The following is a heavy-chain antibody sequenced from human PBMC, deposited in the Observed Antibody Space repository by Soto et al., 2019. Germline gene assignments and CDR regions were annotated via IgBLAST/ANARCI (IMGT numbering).Heavy chain of an antibody. V-gene: IGHV1-69*13. Sequence: ASVKVSCKASGGTFSSYAISWVRQAPGQGLEWMGGIIPIFGTANYAQKFQGRVTITADESTSTAYMELSSLRSEDTAVYYCARAPSYCTNGVCYHSPFDYWGQGTLVTVSS. CDR1: GGTFSSYA. D-gene: IGHD2-8*01. CDR2: IIPIFGTA. J-gene: IGHJ4*02. CDR3: ARAPSYCTNGVCYHSPFDY.